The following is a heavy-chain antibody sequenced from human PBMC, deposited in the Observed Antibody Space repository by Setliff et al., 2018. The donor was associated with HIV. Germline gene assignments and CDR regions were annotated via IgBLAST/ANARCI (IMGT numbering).Heavy chain of an antibody. V-gene: IGHV4-4*02. J-gene: IGHJ4*02. CDR2: TCNGVAI. CDR3: AQNYGWSMGY. Sequence: KPSETLSLTCAVSGDFVSRNCWSWVRQSLEKGLEWIGETCNGVAINLNPFRRGRVIMSVDPPRNQFSLQVASVTAADTAVYHCAQNYGWSMGYWGQGVLVTVSS. CDR1: GDFVSRNC. D-gene: IGHD2-8*02.